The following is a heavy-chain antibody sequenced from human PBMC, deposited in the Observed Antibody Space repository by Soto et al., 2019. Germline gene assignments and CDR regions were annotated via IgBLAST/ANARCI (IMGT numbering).Heavy chain of an antibody. Sequence: QVQLQESGPGLVKPSETLSLTCTVSGGSISSYYWSWIRQPPGKGLEWIGYIYYSGSTNYNPSLDSRVTISVDSSKNHFSLRLSSVTAADTAVYDCAISKKRGYSGYDFIPWFGPWGQGTLVTVSS. V-gene: IGHV4-59*01. D-gene: IGHD5-12*01. CDR1: GGSISSYY. J-gene: IGHJ5*02. CDR3: AISKKRGYSGYDFIPWFGP. CDR2: IYYSGST.